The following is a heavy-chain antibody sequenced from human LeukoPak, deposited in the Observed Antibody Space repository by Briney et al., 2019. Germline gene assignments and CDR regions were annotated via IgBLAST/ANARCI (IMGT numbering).Heavy chain of an antibody. CDR1: GFTFSSYA. CDR3: AGSRGGSYPLDF. Sequence: GGSLRLSCAASGFTFSSYAMSWVRQAPGKGLEWVSGISGSGGFTYYADSVKGRFTISRDNSKNTLYVQMSSLRAEDTAVYYCAGSRGGSYPLDFWGQGTLVTVSS. J-gene: IGHJ4*02. V-gene: IGHV3-23*01. D-gene: IGHD1-26*01. CDR2: ISGSGGFT.